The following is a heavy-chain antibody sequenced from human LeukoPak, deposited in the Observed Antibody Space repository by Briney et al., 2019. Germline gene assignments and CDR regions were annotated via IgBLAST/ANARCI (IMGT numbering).Heavy chain of an antibody. D-gene: IGHD1-26*01. CDR3: ARELGSGGSYYERLAYFDY. Sequence: SVKVSCKASGGTFSSYAISWVRQAPGQGLEWMGGIIPIFGTANYAQKFQGRVTITADESTSTAYMELSSLRSEDTAVYYCARELGSGGSYYERLAYFDYWGQGTLVTVSS. CDR1: GGTFSSYA. V-gene: IGHV1-69*01. J-gene: IGHJ4*02. CDR2: IIPIFGTA.